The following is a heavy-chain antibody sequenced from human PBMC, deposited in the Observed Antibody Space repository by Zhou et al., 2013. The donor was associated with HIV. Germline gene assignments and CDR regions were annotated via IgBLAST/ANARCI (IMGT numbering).Heavy chain of an antibody. D-gene: IGHD2-2*01. V-gene: IGHV4-34*01. J-gene: IGHJ2*01. Sequence: QVQLQQWGAGLLKPSETLSLTCAVYGGSFSGYYWSWIRQPPGKGLEWIGEINHSGSTNYNPSLKSRVTISVDTSKNQFSLKLSSVTAADTAVYYCARGGIVVVPAANWYFDLWGLAPWSLSPQ. CDR3: ARGGIVVVPAANWYFDL. CDR1: GGSFSGYY. CDR2: INHSGST.